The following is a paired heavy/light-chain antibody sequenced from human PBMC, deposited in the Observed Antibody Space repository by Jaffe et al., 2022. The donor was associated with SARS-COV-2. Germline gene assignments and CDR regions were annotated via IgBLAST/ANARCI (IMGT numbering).Light chain of an antibody. CDR1: SSDVGGYNY. CDR2: DVS. Sequence: QSALTQPPSVSGSPGQSVTISCTGTSSDVGGYNYVSWYQQHPGKAPKVIIYDVSKRPSGVPDRFSGSKSGNTASLTISGLQAEDDADYHCCSYAGSYTWVFGGGTKLTVL. V-gene: IGLV2-11*01. J-gene: IGLJ3*02. CDR3: CSYAGSYTWV.
Heavy chain of an antibody. V-gene: IGHV3-7*01. Sequence: EVQLVESGGGLVQSGGSLRLSCVVSGFTFSDYWMSWVRQAPGKGLEWVANIKQAGTEKNYLDSVKDRFTISRDNAKSSLYLQINSLRVEDTAVYYCARVNWPRFDSWGRGTLVTVSS. J-gene: IGHJ4*02. CDR3: ARVNWPRFDS. CDR2: IKQAGTEK. CDR1: GFTFSDYW.